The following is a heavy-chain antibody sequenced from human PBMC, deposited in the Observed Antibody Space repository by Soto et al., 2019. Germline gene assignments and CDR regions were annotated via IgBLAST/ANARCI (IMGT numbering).Heavy chain of an antibody. J-gene: IGHJ4*02. CDR1: GFTFSKFA. Sequence: DVRLLESGGNLVQPGGSLRLSCVASGFTFSKFAMNWVRQAPGKGLEWVSAISNSFSDGNTHYADSVKGRFTISSDNDKSTVVLEMNSLRAEDTAVYYCAKVFTPERGNSFEYWGQGTLVTVSS. V-gene: IGHV3-23*01. CDR2: ISNSFSDGNT. CDR3: AKVFTPERGNSFEY.